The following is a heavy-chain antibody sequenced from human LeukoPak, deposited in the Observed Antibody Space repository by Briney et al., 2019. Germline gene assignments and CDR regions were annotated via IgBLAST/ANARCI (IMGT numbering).Heavy chain of an antibody. CDR3: ARWLERDPFDI. V-gene: IGHV4-38-2*02. CDR1: GYSISSGYY. J-gene: IGHJ3*02. D-gene: IGHD1-1*01. CDR2: IYHSGST. Sequence: SETLSLTCTVSGYSISSGYYWGWIRQPPGKGLEWIGSIYHSGSTYYNPSLKGRVTISVDTSKNQFSLKLSSVTAADTAVYYCARWLERDPFDIWGQGTMVTVSS.